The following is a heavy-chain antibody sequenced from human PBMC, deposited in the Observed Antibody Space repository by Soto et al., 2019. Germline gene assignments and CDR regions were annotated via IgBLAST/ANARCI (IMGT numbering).Heavy chain of an antibody. Sequence: GGSLRLSCEVSGFTFSMYSMSWVRQSPGKGLEWVAKIPQDGVDGHYADSVKGRITISRDNGKNSPYMQKNNTRAEDTADYYCSRGHRILPAHDVVYGSDVWGRGATVTVSS. J-gene: IGHJ6*02. D-gene: IGHD5-18*01. CDR1: GFTFSMYS. CDR3: SRGHRILPAHDVVYGSDV. CDR2: IPQDGVDG. V-gene: IGHV3-7*03.